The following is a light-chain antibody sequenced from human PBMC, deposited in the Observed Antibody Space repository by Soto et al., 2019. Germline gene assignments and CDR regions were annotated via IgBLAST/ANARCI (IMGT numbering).Light chain of an antibody. Sequence: EIVLTQSPGTLSLSPGERATLSCRASQSVSSSYLAWYQQKAGQAPRLLIYGASSRATGIPDRFSGSGSGTDYTLTISRLEPEDFAVYYCQQYCNSPQTFGQGTKVEVK. V-gene: IGKV3-20*01. CDR2: GAS. J-gene: IGKJ1*01. CDR3: QQYCNSPQT. CDR1: QSVSSSY.